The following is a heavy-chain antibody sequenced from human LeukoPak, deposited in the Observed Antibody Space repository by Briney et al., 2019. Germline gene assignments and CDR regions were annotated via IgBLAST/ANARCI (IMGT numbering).Heavy chain of an antibody. V-gene: IGHV4-59*01. J-gene: IGHJ4*02. D-gene: IGHD6-6*01. CDR2: IYYSGST. CDR1: GGSISSYY. CDR3: ASSSIAARRLDY. Sequence: SETLSLTCTVSGGSISSYYWSWIRQPPGKGLEWIGYIYYSGSTNYNPSLKSRVTISVDTSKNQFSLKLSSVTAADTAVYYCASSSIAARRLDYWGQGTLVTVSS.